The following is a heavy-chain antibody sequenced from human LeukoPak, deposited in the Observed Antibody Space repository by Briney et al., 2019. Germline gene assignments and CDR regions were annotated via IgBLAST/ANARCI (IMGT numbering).Heavy chain of an antibody. J-gene: IGHJ4*02. CDR1: GYTFNTYN. D-gene: IGHD3-10*01. V-gene: IGHV1-18*01. CDR2: ISTYNDNT. CDR3: ARTYGSGSYYNGFDY. Sequence: ASVKVSCKASGYTFNTYNINWVRQAPGQGLEWMGWISTYNDNTNYAQKFQGRVTMTTDTSTSTAYMELRSLGSDDTAVYYCARTYGSGSYYNGFDYWGQGTLVTVSS.